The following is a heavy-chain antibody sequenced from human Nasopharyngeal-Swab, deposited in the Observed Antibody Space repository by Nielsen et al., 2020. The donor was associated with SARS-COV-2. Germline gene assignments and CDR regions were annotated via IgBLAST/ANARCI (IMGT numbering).Heavy chain of an antibody. CDR2: IYYSGST. Sequence: SETLSLTCTVSGGYISSYYWSWIRQPPGKGLEWIGYIYYSGSTYYNPSLKSRVTISVDTSKNQFSLKLSSVTAADTAVYYCLGNFDYWGQGTLVTVSS. CDR1: GGYISSYY. J-gene: IGHJ4*02. V-gene: IGHV4-59*06. CDR3: LGNFDY.